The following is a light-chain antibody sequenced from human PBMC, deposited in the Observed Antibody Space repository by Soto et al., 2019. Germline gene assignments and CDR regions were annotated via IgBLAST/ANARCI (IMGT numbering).Light chain of an antibody. V-gene: IGKV3D-20*02. CDR3: QQRANWLLP. Sequence: EIVLRQSPATLSLSTGERATLSCRASQGVSSNYLAWYQQNSGQAPRLLLYGTSSRATGIPERFSGSGSGTDFTLIISSLEPEDFAVYYCQQRANWLLPFGGGTKVAIK. CDR2: GTS. J-gene: IGKJ4*01. CDR1: QGVSSNY.